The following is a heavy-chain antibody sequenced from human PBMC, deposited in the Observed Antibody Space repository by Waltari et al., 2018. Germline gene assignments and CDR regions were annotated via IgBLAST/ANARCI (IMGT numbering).Heavy chain of an antibody. V-gene: IGHV3-30*02. CDR2: IRYDGSHT. CDR1: GFTFTNYG. Sequence: VQLVESGGGVVQPGGSLRLSCAASGFTFTNYGMHWDRQAPGRGLEWVSFIRYDGSHTHYVDSVKGRFSISRDSSKSTLYLQMNSLRAEDTAVYYCGKETTVVTPYAFDMWGQGTMVTVSS. J-gene: IGHJ3*02. D-gene: IGHD2-21*02. CDR3: GKETTVVTPYAFDM.